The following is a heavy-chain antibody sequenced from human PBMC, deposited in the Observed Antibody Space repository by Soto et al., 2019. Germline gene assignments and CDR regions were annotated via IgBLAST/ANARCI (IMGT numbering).Heavy chain of an antibody. J-gene: IGHJ4*02. CDR3: ARDHYSGYDFDY. V-gene: IGHV3-33*01. D-gene: IGHD5-12*01. CDR2: IWYDGSNK. Sequence: QVQLVESGGGVVQPGRSLRLSCAASGFTFSSYGMHWVRQAPGKGLEWVAVIWYDGSNKYYADSAKGRFTISRDNSKNTLYLQMNSLRAEDTAVYYCARDHYSGYDFDYWGQGTLVTVSS. CDR1: GFTFSSYG.